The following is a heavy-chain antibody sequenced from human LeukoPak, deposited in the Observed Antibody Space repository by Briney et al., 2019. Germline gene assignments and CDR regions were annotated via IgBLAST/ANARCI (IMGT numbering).Heavy chain of an antibody. CDR1: GFTFYDHA. Sequence: PGGSLRHFCAAPGFTFYDHAMNWVRQAPGKGLEWVSSITYSSRYIYYADSVKGRFISSRDNAKNSLYLQLNSLTVEDTAVYYCARVSREYGDLDSWGQGTLVTVSS. CDR2: ITYSSRYI. D-gene: IGHD4-17*01. V-gene: IGHV3-21*01. CDR3: ARVSREYGDLDS. J-gene: IGHJ4*02.